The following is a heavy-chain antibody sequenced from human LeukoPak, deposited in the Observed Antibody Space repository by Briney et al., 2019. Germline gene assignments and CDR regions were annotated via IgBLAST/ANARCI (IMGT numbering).Heavy chain of an antibody. V-gene: IGHV3-21*01. Sequence: GGSLRLSCAASGFTFSSYSMNWVRQAPGKGLEWVSSISSSSSYIYYADSVKGRFTISRDNAKNSLYLQMNSLRAEDTAVYYCARDLLLKGYYYYGMDVWGQGTTVTVSS. CDR1: GFTFSSYS. CDR3: ARDLLLKGYYYYGMDV. D-gene: IGHD2-21*02. J-gene: IGHJ6*02. CDR2: ISSSSSYI.